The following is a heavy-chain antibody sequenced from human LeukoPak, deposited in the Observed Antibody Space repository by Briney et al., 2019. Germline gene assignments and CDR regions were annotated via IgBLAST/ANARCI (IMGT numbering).Heavy chain of an antibody. J-gene: IGHJ4*02. CDR1: GGSFSGYY. CDR3: ARGLDYAAFDY. D-gene: IGHD4-17*01. CDR2: INHSGST. Sequence: PSETLSLTCAVYGGSFSGYYWSWIRQPPGKGLEWIGEINHSGSTNYNPSLKSRVTISVDTSKNQFSLKLSSVTAADTAVYYRARGLDYAAFDYWGQGTLVTVSS. V-gene: IGHV4-34*01.